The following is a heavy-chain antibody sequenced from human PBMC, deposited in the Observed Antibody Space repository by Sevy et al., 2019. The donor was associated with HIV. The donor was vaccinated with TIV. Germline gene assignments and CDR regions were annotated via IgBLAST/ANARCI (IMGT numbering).Heavy chain of an antibody. V-gene: IGHV3-30*18. CDR3: AKLGVCPYYDFWSGPSYGMDV. J-gene: IGHJ6*02. D-gene: IGHD3-3*01. CDR2: ISYDGSNK. CDR1: GFTFSSYG. Sequence: GGSLRLSCAASGFTFSSYGMHWVRQAPGKGLEWVAVISYDGSNKYYADSVKGRFTISRDNSKNTLYLQMNSLRAEDTAVYYCAKLGVCPYYDFWSGPSYGMDVWGQGTTVTVSS.